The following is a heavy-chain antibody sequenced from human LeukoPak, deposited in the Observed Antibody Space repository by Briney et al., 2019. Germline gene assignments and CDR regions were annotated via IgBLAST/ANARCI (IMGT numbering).Heavy chain of an antibody. CDR3: AREGAARNFDY. D-gene: IGHD6-6*01. Sequence: SETLSLTCTVSGGSFISGTYYWAWIRQPAGKGLEWIGRIYTSGSTNFNPSLKSRVSISLDTSQNQFSPKVSTVTAADTAVYYCAREGAARNFDYWGQGILVTVSS. V-gene: IGHV4-61*02. J-gene: IGHJ4*02. CDR1: GGSFISGTYY. CDR2: IYTSGST.